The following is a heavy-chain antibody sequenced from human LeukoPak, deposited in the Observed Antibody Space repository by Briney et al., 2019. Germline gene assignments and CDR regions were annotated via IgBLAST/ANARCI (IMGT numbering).Heavy chain of an antibody. D-gene: IGHD3-22*01. Sequence: VASVKVSCKASGYTFRNYAINWVRQAPGQGLEWMGWTDRNTGNPTYAQGFTGRFVFSLDTSVTTAYLQISSLKAEDTAVYYCVRDVGNYDSRGYYLGWFDPWGQGTLVTVSS. J-gene: IGHJ5*02. V-gene: IGHV7-4-1*02. CDR3: VRDVGNYDSRGYYLGWFDP. CDR2: TDRNTGNP. CDR1: GYTFRNYA.